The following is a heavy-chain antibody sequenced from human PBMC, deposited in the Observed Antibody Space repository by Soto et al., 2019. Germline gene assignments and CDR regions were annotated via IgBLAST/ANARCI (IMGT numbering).Heavy chain of an antibody. J-gene: IGHJ4*02. D-gene: IGHD4-4*01. CDR2: ISSSSSYT. CDR3: ARGQYYFDY. V-gene: IGHV3-11*05. CDR1: GFTFSDYY. Sequence: GESLKISCAASGFTFSDYYMSWIRQAPGKGLEWVSYISSSSSYTNYSDSVKGRFTISRDNAKNSLYLQMNSLRAEDTAVYYCARGQYYFDYWGQGSLVTVSS.